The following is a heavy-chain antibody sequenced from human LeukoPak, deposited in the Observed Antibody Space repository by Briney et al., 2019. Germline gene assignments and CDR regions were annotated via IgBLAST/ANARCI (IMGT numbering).Heavy chain of an antibody. J-gene: IGHJ3*02. Sequence: GGSLRLSCAASGFTFSTYAMNWVRQAPGKGLEWVSVISGSAGSTYYADSVKGRFTISRDNSKNTLYLQMNSLRAEDTAVYYCAKDPVRYCSSTSCYERDAFDIWGQGTMVTVSS. CDR2: ISGSAGST. V-gene: IGHV3-23*01. D-gene: IGHD2-2*01. CDR3: AKDPVRYCSSTSCYERDAFDI. CDR1: GFTFSTYA.